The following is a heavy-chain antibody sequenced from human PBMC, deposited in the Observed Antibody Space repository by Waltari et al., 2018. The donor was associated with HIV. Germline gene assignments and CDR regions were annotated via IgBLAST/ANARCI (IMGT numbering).Heavy chain of an antibody. Sequence: QVQLQESGPGLVKPSETLSLTCAVSGYSISSGYLWGWIRQPPGKGLEWIGHIYHSVSTYYNPSLKSRVTLSVDTSKNQFSLRLNSVTAADTAVYYCARGADRGDDRRDYYGMDVWGQGTTVTVSS. J-gene: IGHJ6*02. V-gene: IGHV4-38-2*01. CDR2: IYHSVST. CDR1: GYSISSGYL. CDR3: ARGADRGDDRRDYYGMDV. D-gene: IGHD4-17*01.